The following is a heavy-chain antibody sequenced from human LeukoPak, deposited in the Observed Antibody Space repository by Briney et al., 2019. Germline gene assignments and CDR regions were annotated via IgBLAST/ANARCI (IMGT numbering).Heavy chain of an antibody. D-gene: IGHD2-2*02. CDR1: GYTFTRYY. CDR2: INPNSGGT. Sequence: ASVKVSCKASGYTFTRYYMHWVRQAPGQGREWMGWINPNSGGTNYAQKFQGRVTMTRDTSISTAYMELSRLRSDDTAVYYCARDVGYCSSTSCYNGLIFDYWGQGTPVTVSS. V-gene: IGHV1-2*02. J-gene: IGHJ4*02. CDR3: ARDVGYCSSTSCYNGLIFDY.